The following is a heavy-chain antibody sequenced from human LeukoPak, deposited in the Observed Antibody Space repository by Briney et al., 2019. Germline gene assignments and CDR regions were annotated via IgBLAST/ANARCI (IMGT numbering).Heavy chain of an antibody. CDR1: GLTLSSYW. V-gene: IGHV3-74*01. D-gene: IGHD1-14*01. CDR2: INTDGTAT. J-gene: IGHJ4*02. CDR3: VRDSNLSFDY. Sequence: GSLRLSCAASGLTLSSYWMHWVRQAPGKGLVWVSHINTDGTATTYADSVKGRFTISRDNAKNTLYLQMNSLRAEDTAVYYCVRDSNLSFDYWGQGAPVTVSS.